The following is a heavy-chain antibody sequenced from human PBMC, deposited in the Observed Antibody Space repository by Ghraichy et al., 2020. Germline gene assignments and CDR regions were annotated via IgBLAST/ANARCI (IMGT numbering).Heavy chain of an antibody. Sequence: SETLSLTCTVSGGSISSSSYYWGWIRQPPGKGLEWIGSIYYSGSTYYNPSLKSRVTISVDTSKNQFSLKLSSVTAADTAVYYCARHRHGDPYNDSSGYDIDYWGQGTLVTVSS. D-gene: IGHD3-22*01. CDR1: GGSISSSSYY. V-gene: IGHV4-39*01. CDR3: ARHRHGDPYNDSSGYDIDY. J-gene: IGHJ4*02. CDR2: IYYSGST.